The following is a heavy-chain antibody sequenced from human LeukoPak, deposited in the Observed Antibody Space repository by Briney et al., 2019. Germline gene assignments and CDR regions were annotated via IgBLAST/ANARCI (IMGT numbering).Heavy chain of an antibody. Sequence: GGSLRLSCGASGFTFSDYSMNWVRQAPGKGLAWVASITSAGGYKYYADSVKSRFTISRDNAQNSLFLQMNSLRAEDTAVYFCATSGGFVLPNAITGNWYMDVWGRGTSVTVSS. CDR3: ATSGGFVLPNAITGNWYMDV. CDR2: ITSAGGYK. CDR1: GFTFSDYS. V-gene: IGHV3-21*01. D-gene: IGHD2-2*01. J-gene: IGHJ6*03.